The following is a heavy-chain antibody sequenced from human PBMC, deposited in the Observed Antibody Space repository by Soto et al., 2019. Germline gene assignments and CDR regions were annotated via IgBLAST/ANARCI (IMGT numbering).Heavy chain of an antibody. J-gene: IGHJ4*02. CDR3: ARDWESSSGWYLGSYFDY. Sequence: PGGSLRLSCAASGFSFSNYAMNWVRQAPGKGLEWVSSISSSSSYIYYADSVKGRFTISRDNAKNSLYLQMNSLRAEDTAVYYCARDWESSSGWYLGSYFDYWGQGTLVTVSS. CDR1: GFSFSNYA. CDR2: ISSSSSYI. V-gene: IGHV3-21*01. D-gene: IGHD6-19*01.